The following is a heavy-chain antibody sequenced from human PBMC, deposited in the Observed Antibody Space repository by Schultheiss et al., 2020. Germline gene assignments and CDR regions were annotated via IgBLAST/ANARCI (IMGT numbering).Heavy chain of an antibody. CDR2: ISGSDGGST. J-gene: IGHJ4*02. V-gene: IGHV3-23*01. Sequence: GGSLRLSCAASGFTFSNAWMNWVRQAPGKGLEWVSAISGSDGGSTHYADSVKGRFTISRDNSKNSLYLQMNSLRAEDTAVYYCLKDYLGSWGQGTLVTVSS. CDR3: LKDYLGS. CDR1: GFTFSNAW.